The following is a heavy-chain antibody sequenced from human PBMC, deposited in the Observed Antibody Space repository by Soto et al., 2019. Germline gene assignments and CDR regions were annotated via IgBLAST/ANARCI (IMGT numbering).Heavy chain of an antibody. CDR2: ISSDGSSV. V-gene: IGHV3-74*01. CDR3: TREGYGGNSDY. CDR1: GFTFSSYW. Sequence: VQLVESGGGLVKPGGSLRLSCAASGFTFSSYWMHWVRQAPGKGLVWVSRISSDGSSVNYADNVKGRFTISRDNAKKTLYLQMNSLRAEDTAVYFCTREGYGGNSDYWGQGTLVTVSS. D-gene: IGHD2-15*01. J-gene: IGHJ4*02.